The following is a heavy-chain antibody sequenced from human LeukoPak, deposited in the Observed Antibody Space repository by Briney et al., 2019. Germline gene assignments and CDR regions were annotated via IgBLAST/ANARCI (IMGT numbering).Heavy chain of an antibody. CDR1: GGSISSGSYY. CDR3: ARTAGGEDGYPFDY. D-gene: IGHD5-24*01. Sequence: SETLSLTCSVSGGSISSGSYYWSWIRQPPGKGLEWIGEINHSGSTNYNPSLKSRVTISVDTSKNQFSLKLSSVTAADTAVYYCARTAGGEDGYPFDYWGQGTLVTVSS. CDR2: INHSGST. V-gene: IGHV4-39*07. J-gene: IGHJ4*02.